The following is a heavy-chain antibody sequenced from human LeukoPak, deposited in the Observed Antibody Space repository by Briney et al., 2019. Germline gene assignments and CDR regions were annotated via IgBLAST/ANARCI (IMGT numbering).Heavy chain of an antibody. CDR1: GFSLSTSGVG. V-gene: IGHV2-5*02. D-gene: IGHD3-10*01. J-gene: IGHJ1*01. CDR3: AHRPHYSGSGSYSFQH. CDR2: IFWDDDK. Sequence: SGPTLVNPTQTLTLTCTFSGFSLSTSGVGVGWIRQPPGKALEWLAFIFWDDDKRYSPSLKSRLTITKDTSKNQVVLTMTNLDPVDTATYYCAHRPHYSGSGSYSFQHWGQGTLVTVSP.